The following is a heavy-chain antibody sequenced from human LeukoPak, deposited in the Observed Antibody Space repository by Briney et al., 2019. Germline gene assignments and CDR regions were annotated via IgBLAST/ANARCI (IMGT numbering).Heavy chain of an antibody. D-gene: IGHD3-22*01. CDR1: GFTVSSNY. Sequence: PGGSLRLSCAASGFTVSSNYMSWVRQAPGKGLEWVSVIYSGGSTYYVDSVKGRFTISRDNSKNTLYLQMSSLRAEDTAVYYCARERYYYDSSGYYPRGYFDYWGQGTLVTVSS. CDR3: ARERYYYDSSGYYPRGYFDY. CDR2: IYSGGST. J-gene: IGHJ4*02. V-gene: IGHV3-66*02.